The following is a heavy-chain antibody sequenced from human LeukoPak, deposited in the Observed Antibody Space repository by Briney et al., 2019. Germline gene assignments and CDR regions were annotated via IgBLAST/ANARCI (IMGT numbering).Heavy chain of an antibody. D-gene: IGHD6-13*01. Sequence: WETLSLTCTVSGGSISSHCWSWIRQPPGKGLDWIGYIYYSGSTNYNPSLKSRVTISVDTSKNQFSLKLSSVTAADTAVYYCGRASSSWSFYYYYYMDVWGKGTTVTVSS. CDR1: GGSISSHC. V-gene: IGHV4-59*11. CDR3: GRASSSWSFYYYYYMDV. CDR2: IYYSGST. J-gene: IGHJ6*03.